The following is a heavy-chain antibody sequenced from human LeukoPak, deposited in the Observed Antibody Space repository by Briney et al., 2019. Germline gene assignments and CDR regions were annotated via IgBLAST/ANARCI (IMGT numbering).Heavy chain of an antibody. CDR1: GSVFTYYG. CDR2: IIPIFGTA. J-gene: IGHJ4*02. CDR3: ARGGAYDILTGYYD. V-gene: IGHV1-69*13. Sequence: EASAKVSCKASGSVFTYYGFSWVRQAPGQGLEWMGGIIPIFGTANYAQKFQGRVTITADESTSTAYMELSSLRSEDTAVYYCARGGAYDILTGYYDWGQGTLVTVSS. D-gene: IGHD3-9*01.